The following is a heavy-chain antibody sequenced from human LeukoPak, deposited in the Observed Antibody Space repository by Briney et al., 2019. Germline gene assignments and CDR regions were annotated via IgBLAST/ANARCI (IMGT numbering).Heavy chain of an antibody. CDR2: VYASGST. V-gene: IGHV4-4*07. CDR3: ARDKRAAAGDFDY. CDR1: GVSINTYY. D-gene: IGHD6-13*01. Sequence: SETLSLTCTVSGVSINTYYWNWIRQPAGKALEWMGRVYASGSTNYNPSLKSRVTMSVDTSKNQFSLKLSSVTAADTAVYYCARDKRAAAGDFDYWGQGTLVTVSS. J-gene: IGHJ4*02.